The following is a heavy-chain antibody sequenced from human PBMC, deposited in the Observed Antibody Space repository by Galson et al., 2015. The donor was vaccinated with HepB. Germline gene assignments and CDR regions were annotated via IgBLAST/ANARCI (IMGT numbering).Heavy chain of an antibody. CDR1: GYTFTSYY. D-gene: IGHD3-22*01. V-gene: IGHV1-18*04. J-gene: IGHJ4*02. CDR3: ARETYYYDYSGAIRHFDY. CDR2: ISGYNGDT. Sequence: SVKVSCKASGYTFTSYYITWVRQAPGQGLEWMGWISGYNGDTNYAHKFQGRVTMTTDTSTTTAYLELRSLRSDDTAVYYCARETYYYDYSGAIRHFDYWGQGTLVTVSS.